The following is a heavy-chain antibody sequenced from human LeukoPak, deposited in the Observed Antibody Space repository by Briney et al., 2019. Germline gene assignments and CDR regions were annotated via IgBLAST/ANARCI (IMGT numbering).Heavy chain of an antibody. D-gene: IGHD1-26*01. CDR2: INPNSGGT. CDR1: GYTFTGYY. V-gene: IGHV1-2*02. J-gene: IGHJ5*02. Sequence: ASVKVSCKASGYTFTGYYMHWVRQAPGQGLEWMGWINPNSGGTNYARKFQGRVTMTRDTSISTAYMELSRLRSDDTAVYYCARVVVGAIWSEFDPWGQGTLVTVSS. CDR3: ARVVVGAIWSEFDP.